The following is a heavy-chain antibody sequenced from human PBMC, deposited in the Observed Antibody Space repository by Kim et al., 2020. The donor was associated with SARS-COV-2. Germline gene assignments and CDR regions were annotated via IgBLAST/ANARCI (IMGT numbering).Heavy chain of an antibody. CDR3: AKSYYDSSGYGGIGWFDP. Sequence: KGRFTISRDKSKNTLYQQMNSLMAEDTAVYYCAKSYYDSSGYGGIGWFDPWGQGTLVTVSS. J-gene: IGHJ5*02. V-gene: IGHV3-23*01. D-gene: IGHD3-22*01.